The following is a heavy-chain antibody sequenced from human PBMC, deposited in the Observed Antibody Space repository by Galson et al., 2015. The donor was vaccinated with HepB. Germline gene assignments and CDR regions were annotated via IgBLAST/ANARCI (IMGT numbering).Heavy chain of an antibody. CDR3: ASRDYGGNPRDDAFDI. CDR1: GGSISSSSYY. J-gene: IGHJ3*02. Sequence: ETLSLTCTVSGGSISSSSYYWGWIRQPPGKGLEWIGSIYYSGSTYYNPSLKSRVTISVDTSKNQFSLRLSSVTAADTAVYYCASRDYGGNPRDDAFDIWGQGIMVTVSS. CDR2: IYYSGST. D-gene: IGHD4-23*01. V-gene: IGHV4-39*01.